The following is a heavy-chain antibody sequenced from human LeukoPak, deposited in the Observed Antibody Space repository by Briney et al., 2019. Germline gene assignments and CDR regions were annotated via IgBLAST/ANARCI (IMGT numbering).Heavy chain of an antibody. D-gene: IGHD6-6*01. J-gene: IGHJ6*03. V-gene: IGHV3-15*01. CDR2: IKSKTDGGTT. Sequence: PGGSLRLSCAASGFTFSNAWMSWVRQAPGKGLEWVGRIKSKTDGGTTDYAAPVKGRFTISRDDSKNTLYLQMNSLKTEDTAVYYCTTDLLPPYSSSSRWKSNYYYYYYMDVWGKGTTVTVSS. CDR1: GFTFSNAW. CDR3: TTDLLPPYSSSSRWKSNYYYYYYMDV.